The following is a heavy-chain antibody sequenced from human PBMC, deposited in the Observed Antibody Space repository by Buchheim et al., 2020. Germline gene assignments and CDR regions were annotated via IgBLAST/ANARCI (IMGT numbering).Heavy chain of an antibody. CDR3: ARASSWYEGPDY. V-gene: IGHV4-61*02. D-gene: IGHD6-13*01. Sequence: QVQLQESGPGLVKPSQTLSLTCTVSGGSISSGSYYWSWIRQPAGKGLEWIGRIYSSGSSNYNPSLKSRVTISVDTSKNQFSLKLSSVTAADTAVYYCARASSWYEGPDYWGQGTL. J-gene: IGHJ4*02. CDR1: GGSISSGSYY. CDR2: IYSSGSS.